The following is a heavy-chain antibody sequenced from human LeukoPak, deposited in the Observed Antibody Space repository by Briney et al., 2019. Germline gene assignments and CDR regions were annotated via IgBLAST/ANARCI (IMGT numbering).Heavy chain of an antibody. Sequence: GGSLRLSCAASGLTFSDYYMSWIRQAPGKGLEGVSYISSSSSYTNYADSVKGRFTISRDNAKTSLYLQMSSLRAEDTAVYYCARDQRDYYDSSGNGYFQHWGQGTLVTVSS. CDR3: ARDQRDYYDSSGNGYFQH. CDR1: GLTFSDYY. V-gene: IGHV3-11*06. J-gene: IGHJ1*01. D-gene: IGHD3-22*01. CDR2: ISSSSSYT.